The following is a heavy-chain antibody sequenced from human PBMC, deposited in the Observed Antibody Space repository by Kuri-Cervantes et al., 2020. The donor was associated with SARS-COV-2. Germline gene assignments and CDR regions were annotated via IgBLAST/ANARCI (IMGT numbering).Heavy chain of an antibody. CDR2: INHSGST. V-gene: IGHV4-34*01. D-gene: IGHD6-6*01. Sequence: ESLKISCTVSNGSISNYYWGWIRQPPGKGLEWIGEINHSGSTNYNPSLKSRVTISVDTSKNQFSLKLSSVTAADTAVYYCAKDPRIAAPFDYWGQGTLVTVSS. J-gene: IGHJ4*02. CDR1: NGSISNYY. CDR3: AKDPRIAAPFDY.